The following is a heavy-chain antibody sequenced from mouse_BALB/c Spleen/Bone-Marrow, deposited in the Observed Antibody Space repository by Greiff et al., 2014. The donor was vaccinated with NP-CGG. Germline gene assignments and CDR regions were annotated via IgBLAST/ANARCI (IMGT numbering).Heavy chain of an antibody. CDR2: IYPGSGST. CDR1: GYTFTSYW. D-gene: IGHD4-1*02. V-gene: IGHV1S22*01. CDR3: TREGPTGTGGDY. J-gene: IGHJ2*01. Sequence: GSELVRPGASVKLSCKASGYTFTSYWMHWVKQRPGQGLEWIGNIYPGSGSTNYDEKFKSKATLTEDTSSSTAYMQLSSLTSEDSAVYYCTREGPTGTGGDYWGQGTTLTVSS.